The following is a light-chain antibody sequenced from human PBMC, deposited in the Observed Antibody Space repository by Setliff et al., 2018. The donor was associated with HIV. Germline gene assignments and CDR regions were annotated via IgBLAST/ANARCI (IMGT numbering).Light chain of an antibody. CDR3: ASHRDTNTLKV. Sequence: QSALTQPASVSGSPGQSIAISCSGTNSDIGSHDYVSWYQQHPGKAPKLIIFSVTYRPSGVSDRFSGSKSGNTASLTISGLQPEDEADYYCASHRDTNTLKVFGTGTKVTVL. CDR1: NSDIGSHDY. J-gene: IGLJ1*01. CDR2: SVT. V-gene: IGLV2-14*03.